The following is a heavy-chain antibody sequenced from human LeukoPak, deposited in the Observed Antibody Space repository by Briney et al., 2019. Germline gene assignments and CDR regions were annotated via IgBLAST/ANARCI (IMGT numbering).Heavy chain of an antibody. CDR2: IIPIFGTA. CDR1: GGTFSSYA. D-gene: IGHD3-3*01. V-gene: IGHV1-69*13. J-gene: IGHJ4*02. CDR3: ARDGNDYGFWSGSNYFDY. Sequence: ASVKVSCKASGGTFSSYAISWVRQAPGQGLEWMGGIIPIFGTANYAQKFQGRVTITADESTSTAYMELSSLRSEDTAVYYCARDGNDYGFWSGSNYFDYWGQGTLVTVSS.